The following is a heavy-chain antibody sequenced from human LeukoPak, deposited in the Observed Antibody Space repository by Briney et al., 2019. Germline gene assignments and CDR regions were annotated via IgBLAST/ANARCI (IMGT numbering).Heavy chain of an antibody. Sequence: SETLSLTCTVSGGSISSSSYYWGWIRQPPGTGLEWIGSIYYSGSTYYNPSLKSRVTISVDTSKNQFSLKLSSVTAADTAVYYCARESGITIFGVVIPVAAFDIWGQGTMVTVSS. CDR2: IYYSGST. D-gene: IGHD3-3*01. CDR3: ARESGITIFGVVIPVAAFDI. V-gene: IGHV4-39*07. CDR1: GGSISSSSYY. J-gene: IGHJ3*02.